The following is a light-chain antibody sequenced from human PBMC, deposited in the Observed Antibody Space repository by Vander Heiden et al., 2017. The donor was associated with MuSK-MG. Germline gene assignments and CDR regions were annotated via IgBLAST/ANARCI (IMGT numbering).Light chain of an antibody. CDR1: QGISSY. Sequence: DIQLTQSPSFLSASIGDRVTITCRASQGISSYLAWFQQKPGKAPNLLIYAASTLQSGVPSRFSGSTSGTEFTLTISSLQPEDFATYYCQQIATYPLTFGWGTKVEIK. CDR3: QQIATYPLT. J-gene: IGKJ4*01. V-gene: IGKV1-9*01. CDR2: AAS.